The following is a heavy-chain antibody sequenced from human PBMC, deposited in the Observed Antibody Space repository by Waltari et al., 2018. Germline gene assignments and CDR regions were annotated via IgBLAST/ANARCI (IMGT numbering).Heavy chain of an antibody. CDR3: ATTFIAAQTFDY. Sequence: QLQLQESGPGLVKPSETMSLTCNVPGGSISSSNYYWGWIRQPPGKGLEWIGSIYFSGGTYYTPSLMGRVIISVDTSKNQFSLRLSSVTAADAGVYFCATTFIAAQTFDYWGQGMLITVSS. CDR1: GGSISSSNYY. J-gene: IGHJ4*02. D-gene: IGHD6-13*01. V-gene: IGHV4-39*01. CDR2: IYFSGGT.